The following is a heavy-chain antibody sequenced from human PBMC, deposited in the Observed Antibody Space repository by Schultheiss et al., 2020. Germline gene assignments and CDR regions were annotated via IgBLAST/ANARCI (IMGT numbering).Heavy chain of an antibody. J-gene: IGHJ6*02. V-gene: IGHV3-74*01. D-gene: IGHD3-22*01. CDR1: GFTFSSYW. Sequence: GGSLRLSCAASGFTFSSYWMHWVRQAPGKGLVWVSRINSDGSSTSYADSVKGRFTISRDNAKNTLYLQMNSLRAEDTAVYYCARGDYDSSGYYYYYGMDVWGQGTTVTVSS. CDR2: INSDGSST. CDR3: ARGDYDSSGYYYYYGMDV.